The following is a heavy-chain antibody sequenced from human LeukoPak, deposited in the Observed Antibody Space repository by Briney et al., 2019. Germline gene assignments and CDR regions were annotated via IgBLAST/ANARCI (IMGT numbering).Heavy chain of an antibody. CDR1: GYSFTSYW. V-gene: IGHV5-51*01. Sequence: GESLKISCKGSGYSFTSYWIGWVRQMPVKGLEWMGIIYPDDSDTRYSPSFQGQVTISADKSINTAYLQWSSLKASDTAMYYCARRRSHDYSNYAQYYFDYWGQGTLVTVSS. J-gene: IGHJ4*02. CDR2: IYPDDSDT. D-gene: IGHD4-11*01. CDR3: ARRRSHDYSNYAQYYFDY.